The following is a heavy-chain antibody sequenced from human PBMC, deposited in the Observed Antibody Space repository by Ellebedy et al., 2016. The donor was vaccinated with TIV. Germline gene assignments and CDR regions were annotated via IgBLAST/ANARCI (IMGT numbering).Heavy chain of an antibody. D-gene: IGHD3-22*01. CDR1: GFTFSSYA. V-gene: IGHV3-23*01. J-gene: IGHJ3*02. CDR2: ISGSGGST. CDR3: ARDSSGPLGTFDI. Sequence: GESLKISXAASGFTFSSYAMSWVRQAPGKGLEWVSAISGSGGSTYYADSVKGRFTISRDNSKNTLYLQMNSLRAEDTAVYYCARDSSGPLGTFDIWGQGTMVTVSS.